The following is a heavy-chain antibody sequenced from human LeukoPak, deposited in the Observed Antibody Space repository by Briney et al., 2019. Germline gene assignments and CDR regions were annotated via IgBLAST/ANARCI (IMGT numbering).Heavy chain of an antibody. CDR1: GFTFSSYG. CDR3: AKDRGRYYFDY. J-gene: IGHJ4*02. V-gene: IGHV3-30*18. Sequence: PGRSLRLSCAASGFTFSSYGMHWVRQAPGKGLEWVTVISYDGSNKYYADSVKGRFTISRDNSKNTLYLQMNSLRAEDTAVYYCAKDRGRYYFDYWGQGTLVTVSS. D-gene: IGHD3-10*01. CDR2: ISYDGSNK.